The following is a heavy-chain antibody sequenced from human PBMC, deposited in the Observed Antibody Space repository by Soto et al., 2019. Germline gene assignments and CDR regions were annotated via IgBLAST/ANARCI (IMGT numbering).Heavy chain of an antibody. CDR3: ARHRRRYCSGGSCPDAFDI. V-gene: IGHV4-39*01. J-gene: IGHJ3*02. D-gene: IGHD2-15*01. Sequence: QLQLQESGPGLVKPSETLSLTCTVSGGSISSSSYYWGWIRQTPGKGLEWIGSIDYSGSTYYNPSLKSRVTISVVTSKNQFSLKLSSVTAADTAVYYCARHRRRYCSGGSCPDAFDIWGQGTMVTVSS. CDR1: GGSISSSSYY. CDR2: IDYSGST.